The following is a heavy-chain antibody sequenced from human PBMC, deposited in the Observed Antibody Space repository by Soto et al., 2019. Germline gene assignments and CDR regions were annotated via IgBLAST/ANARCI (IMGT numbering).Heavy chain of an antibody. J-gene: IGHJ5*02. Sequence: SETLSLTCTVSGGAISRYYWTWIRQSAGKGLEWIGRIYSIAVTKYNPSLQSRVTMSLDTSKNQFSLRLTSVTAADTSVYYCARGQRFSDSFDPWGQGTLVTVSS. CDR2: IYSIAVT. D-gene: IGHD3-3*01. CDR1: GGAISRYY. V-gene: IGHV4-4*07. CDR3: ARGQRFSDSFDP.